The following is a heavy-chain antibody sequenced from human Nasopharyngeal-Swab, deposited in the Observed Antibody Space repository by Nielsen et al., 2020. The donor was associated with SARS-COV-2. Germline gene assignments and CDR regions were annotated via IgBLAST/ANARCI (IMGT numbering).Heavy chain of an antibody. D-gene: IGHD3-9*01. J-gene: IGHJ4*02. CDR1: GFTFDDYG. CDR2: ISWDGVNT. V-gene: IGHV3-43*01. CDR3: TKGVHYMSYFHTPPSAH. Sequence: GGSLRLSCVASGFTFDDYGLHWVRQVPGKGLDWVSLISWDGVNTYYADSVKGRFTISRDNSRTSLFLQMNSLKTADTALYYCTKGVHYMSYFHTPPSAHWGQGTPVTVSS.